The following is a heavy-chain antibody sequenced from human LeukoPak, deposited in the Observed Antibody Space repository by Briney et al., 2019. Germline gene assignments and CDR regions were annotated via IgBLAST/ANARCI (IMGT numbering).Heavy chain of an antibody. CDR2: ISSSGAGT. CDR3: ANGDGFDY. Sequence: GGSLRLSCAASGFTFSTYAMTWVRQAPGKGLEWVSSISSSGAGTYYADSVKGRFTISRDNSKNTLYLQMDSLRVEDTAVYYCANGDGFDYWGQGTLVIVSS. J-gene: IGHJ4*02. CDR1: GFTFSTYA. V-gene: IGHV3-23*01.